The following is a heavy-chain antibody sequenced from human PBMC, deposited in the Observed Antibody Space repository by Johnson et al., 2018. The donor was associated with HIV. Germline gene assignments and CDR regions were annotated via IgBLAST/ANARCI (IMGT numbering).Heavy chain of an antibody. Sequence: QVQLVESGGGVVQPGRSLRLSCAASRFTFSNYALHWVRQAPGMGLEWVAVISHDGSNKYYADSVKGRFTISRDNSKNTQYLQMNSLRAEDTAVYFCARGYYDSRGSDAFDMWGQGTMVSVSS. CDR1: RFTFSNYA. J-gene: IGHJ3*02. CDR2: ISHDGSNK. V-gene: IGHV3-30-3*01. CDR3: ARGYYDSRGSDAFDM. D-gene: IGHD3-22*01.